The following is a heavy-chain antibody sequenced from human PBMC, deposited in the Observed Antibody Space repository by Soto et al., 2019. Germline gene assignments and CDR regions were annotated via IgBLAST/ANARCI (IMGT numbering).Heavy chain of an antibody. CDR3: ARASYSSGWWIY. Sequence: VASVKVSCKASGYTFTSYDINWVRHATGQGLEWMGWMNPNSGNTGYAQKFQGRVTMTRNTSISTAYMELSSLRSEDTAVYYCARASYSSGWWIYWGQGTLVTSPQ. J-gene: IGHJ4*02. V-gene: IGHV1-8*01. CDR1: GYTFTSYD. CDR2: MNPNSGNT. D-gene: IGHD6-19*01.